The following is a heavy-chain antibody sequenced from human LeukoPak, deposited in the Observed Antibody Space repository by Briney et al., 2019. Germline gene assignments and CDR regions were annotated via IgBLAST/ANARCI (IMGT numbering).Heavy chain of an antibody. CDR1: GYTLSAYY. V-gene: IGHV1-2*02. CDR2: IDPNTGDT. D-gene: IGHD1-26*01. J-gene: IGHJ4*02. Sequence: ASVKVSRRASGYTLSAYYMHWVRQAPGQGLEWMGWIDPNTGDTKYTQKFQGRVSMTRDTSFSTAYMELSRLTSDDTAVYYCARDRSITEKYSGRYFHDYWGQGTLVTVSS. CDR3: ARDRSITEKYSGRYFHDY.